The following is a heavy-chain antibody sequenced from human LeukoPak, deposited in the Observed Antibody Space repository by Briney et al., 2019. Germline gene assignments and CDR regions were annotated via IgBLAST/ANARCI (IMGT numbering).Heavy chain of an antibody. D-gene: IGHD5-18*01. CDR1: GFSFSSYS. J-gene: IGHJ4*02. CDR3: AREGREYSYDY. CDR2: ISSPTSNI. V-gene: IGHV3-48*01. Sequence: PGGSLRLSCAASGFSFSSYSFNWVRQAPGKGLEWISYISSPTSNIHHADSVKGRFTISRDNAKNSLFLQMNSLRVDDAAVYYCAREGREYSYDYWGQGTLVTVSS.